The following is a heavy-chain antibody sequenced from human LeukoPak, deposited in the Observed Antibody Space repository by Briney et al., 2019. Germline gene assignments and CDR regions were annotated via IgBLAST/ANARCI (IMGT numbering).Heavy chain of an antibody. CDR2: IIPIFGTA. Sequence: SVKVSCKASGGTFSSYAISWVRQAPGQGLEWMGGIIPIFGTANYAQKFQGRVTITADESTRTAYMELSSLRSEDTAVYYCASSGSSCSSTSCYSPFDYWGQGTLVTVSS. V-gene: IGHV1-69*13. D-gene: IGHD2-2*01. J-gene: IGHJ4*02. CDR1: GGTFSSYA. CDR3: ASSGSSCSSTSCYSPFDY.